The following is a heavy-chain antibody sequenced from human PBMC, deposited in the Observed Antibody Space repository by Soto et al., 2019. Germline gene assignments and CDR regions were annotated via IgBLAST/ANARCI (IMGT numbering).Heavy chain of an antibody. Sequence: KPSETLSLTCAVSGGSISSSNWWSWVRQPPGKGLEWIGEIYHSGSTNYNPSLKSRVTISVDKSKNQFSLKLSSVTAADTAVYYCARETLLAVGYCSGGSCYSYFDYWGQGTLVTVSS. CDR1: GGSISSSNW. D-gene: IGHD2-15*01. CDR3: ARETLLAVGYCSGGSCYSYFDY. V-gene: IGHV4-4*02. J-gene: IGHJ4*02. CDR2: IYHSGST.